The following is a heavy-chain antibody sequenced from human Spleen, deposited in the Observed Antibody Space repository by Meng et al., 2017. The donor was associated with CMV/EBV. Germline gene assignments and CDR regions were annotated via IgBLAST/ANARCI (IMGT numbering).Heavy chain of an antibody. Sequence: GESLKISCAASGFTFSSYGMHWVRQAPGKGLEWVAFIRYDGSNKYYADSVKGRFTISRDNSKNTLYLQMNSLRAEDTAVYYCAKPGVERGHYYYGMDVWGQGTTVTVS. D-gene: IGHD3-3*01. CDR3: AKPGVERGHYYYGMDV. J-gene: IGHJ6*02. CDR2: IRYDGSNK. CDR1: GFTFSSYG. V-gene: IGHV3-30*02.